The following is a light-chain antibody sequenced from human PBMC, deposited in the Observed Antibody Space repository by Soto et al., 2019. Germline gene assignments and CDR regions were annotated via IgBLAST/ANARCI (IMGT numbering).Light chain of an antibody. Sequence: DIQMTQSPSSLSGSVGDRVAIACRASQSISTSLPWYQQKPGKAPKLLIYAAYNLQSGVPSRFSGSGSGTDFTLTISSLQPEDFATYYCQQSYTTSVAFGPGTKVDIK. V-gene: IGKV1-39*01. J-gene: IGKJ1*01. CDR1: QSISTS. CDR3: QQSYTTSVA. CDR2: AAY.